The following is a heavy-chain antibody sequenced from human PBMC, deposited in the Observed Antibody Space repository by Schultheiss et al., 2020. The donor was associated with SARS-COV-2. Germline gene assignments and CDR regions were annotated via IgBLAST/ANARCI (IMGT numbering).Heavy chain of an antibody. CDR1: GGTFSNYV. CDR2: IIPIFATA. Sequence: SVKVSCKASGGTFSNYVITWVRQAPGQGLGWMGGIIPIFATANYAQNFQGRVTITADKSTSTAYMELSSLRSEDTAVYYCARGLLSRYFDLWGRGTLVTVSS. J-gene: IGHJ2*01. V-gene: IGHV1-69*06. CDR3: ARGLLSRYFDL.